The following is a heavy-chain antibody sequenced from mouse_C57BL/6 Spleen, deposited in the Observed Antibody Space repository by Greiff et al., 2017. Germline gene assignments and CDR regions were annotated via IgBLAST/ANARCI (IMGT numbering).Heavy chain of an antibody. V-gene: IGHV1-74*01. CDR2: ILPSDSDT. D-gene: IGHD2-3*01. CDR3: AIGDGYYGPFAY. Sequence: QVQLQQPGAELVKPGASVKVSCKASGYPFPCYWMPWVKRRPGQGLEWIGRILPSDSDTNYNQNFKGKATLTVDKSSSTAYMQLSSLTSEDSAVYYCAIGDGYYGPFAYWGQGTLVTVSA. J-gene: IGHJ3*01. CDR1: GYPFPCYW.